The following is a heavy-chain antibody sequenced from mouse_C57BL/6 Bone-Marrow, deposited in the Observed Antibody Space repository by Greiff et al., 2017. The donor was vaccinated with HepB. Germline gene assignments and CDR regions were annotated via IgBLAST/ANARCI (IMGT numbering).Heavy chain of an antibody. CDR2: INPSSGYT. D-gene: IGHD2-2*01. J-gene: IGHJ3*01. V-gene: IGHV1-4*01. CDR1: GYTFTSYT. CDR3: GRGGSTMVTGVFAY. Sequence: VQLQQSGAELARPGASVKMSCKASGYTFTSYTMHWVKQRPGQGLEWIGYINPSSGYTKYNQKFKDKATLTADKSSSTAYMQLSSLTSEDSAVYYGGRGGSTMVTGVFAYGGQGTLVTVSA.